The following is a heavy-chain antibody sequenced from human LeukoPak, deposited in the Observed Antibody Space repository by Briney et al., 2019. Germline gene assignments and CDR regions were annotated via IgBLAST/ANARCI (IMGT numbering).Heavy chain of an antibody. J-gene: IGHJ4*02. Sequence: SETLSLTCSVSGGSITAYFWTWFWQPPGKGLERIGYISYSGSTNNNPSLKSRVTTSLDTSKNQFSMKLTSVTTADSAMYYCAGSSGWSGVLDYWGQGTLVTVSS. D-gene: IGHD6-19*01. CDR1: GGSITAYF. CDR3: AGSSGWSGVLDY. CDR2: ISYSGST. V-gene: IGHV4-59*01.